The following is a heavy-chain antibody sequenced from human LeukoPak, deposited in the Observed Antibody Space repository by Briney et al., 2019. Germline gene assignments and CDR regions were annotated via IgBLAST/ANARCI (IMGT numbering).Heavy chain of an antibody. CDR3: ARDFALLWLGDKPFDY. CDR2: ISALNGNT. Sequence: ASVKVSCKSSGYTFGDYGFIWVRQAPGQGLEWMGWISALNGNTYYVQKFKGRVTMTTDSSTNTAYMELRSLRSDDTAVYFCARDFALLWLGDKPFDYWGQGTLVTVSS. D-gene: IGHD3-10*01. V-gene: IGHV1-18*01. CDR1: GYTFGDYG. J-gene: IGHJ4*02.